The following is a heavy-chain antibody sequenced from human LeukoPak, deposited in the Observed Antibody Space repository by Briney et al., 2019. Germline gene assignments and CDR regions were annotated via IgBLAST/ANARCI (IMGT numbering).Heavy chain of an antibody. D-gene: IGHD3-22*01. CDR1: GGSISSYY. CDR2: IYYSGST. V-gene: IGHV4-59*01. Sequence: SETLSLTCTVSGGSISSYYWSWIRQPPGKGLEWIGYIYYSGSTNYNPSLKSRVTISVDTSKNQFSLKLSSVTAADTAVYYCAREKGDDNSGYYYNWFDPWGQRTLVTVSS. CDR3: AREKGDDNSGYYYNWFDP. J-gene: IGHJ5*02.